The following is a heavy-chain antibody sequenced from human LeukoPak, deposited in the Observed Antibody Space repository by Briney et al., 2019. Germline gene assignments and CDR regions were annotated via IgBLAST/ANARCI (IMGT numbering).Heavy chain of an antibody. CDR2: IYSAGDT. J-gene: IGHJ4*02. V-gene: IGHV3-53*01. CDR1: GFTVSSNY. Sequence: PGGSLRLSCAASGFTVSSNYMSWVRQAPGKGLEWVSVIYSAGDTSYADSVKGRFTISRDNSKNTLYLQMNSLRAEDTAVYYCARRFILWGQGTLVTVSS. CDR3: ARRFIL. D-gene: IGHD3-16*01.